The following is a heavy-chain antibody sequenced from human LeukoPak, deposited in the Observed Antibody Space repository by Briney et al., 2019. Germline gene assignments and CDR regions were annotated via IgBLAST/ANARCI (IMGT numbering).Heavy chain of an antibody. CDR1: GGTFSSYA. V-gene: IGHV1-69*13. CDR2: IIPIFGTA. Sequence: SVKVSCKASGGTFSSYAISWVRQAPGQGLEWMGGIIPIFGTANYAQKFQGRVTITADESTSTAYMELRSLRSDDTAVYYCARRALGSSFWNWFDPWGQGTLVTVSS. J-gene: IGHJ5*02. D-gene: IGHD6-6*01. CDR3: ARRALGSSFWNWFDP.